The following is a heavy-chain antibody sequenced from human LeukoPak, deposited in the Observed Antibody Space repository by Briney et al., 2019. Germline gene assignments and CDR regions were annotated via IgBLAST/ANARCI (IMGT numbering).Heavy chain of an antibody. CDR3: AITGGTVDTAMVD. CDR1: GFTFSSYS. CDR2: ISGSGGST. Sequence: QPGGSLRLSCAASGFTFSSYSMNWVRQAPGKGLEWVSVISGSGGSTYYADSVKGRFTISRDNSKNTLYLQMNSLRAEDTAVYYCAITGGTVDTAMVDWGQGTLVTVSS. V-gene: IGHV3-23*01. D-gene: IGHD5-18*01. J-gene: IGHJ4*02.